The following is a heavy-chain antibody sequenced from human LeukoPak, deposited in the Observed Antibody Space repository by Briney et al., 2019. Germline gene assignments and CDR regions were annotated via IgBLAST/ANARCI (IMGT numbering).Heavy chain of an antibody. CDR3: ARDSNYYDSTDYLDH. Sequence: ASVKVSCKASGYTFSGYYIHWIRQAPGQRLEWMGWINPNNGDTKYAQTFHGRVTMTRDTSIRTAYMELSGLRYDDTALYYCARDSNYYDSTDYLDHWGQGSQIIVSS. J-gene: IGHJ4*02. V-gene: IGHV1-2*02. CDR2: INPNNGDT. D-gene: IGHD3-9*01. CDR1: GYTFSGYY.